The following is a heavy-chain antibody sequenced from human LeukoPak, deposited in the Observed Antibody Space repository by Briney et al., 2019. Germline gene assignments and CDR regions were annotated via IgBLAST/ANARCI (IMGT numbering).Heavy chain of an antibody. V-gene: IGHV4-59*01. CDR1: GGSISSYY. J-gene: IGHJ4*02. CDR2: IYYSGST. CDR3: ARGIKVLRDGYNYLDY. Sequence: SETLSLTCTVSGGSISSYYWSWIRQPPGKGLEWIGNIYYSGSTTYNPSLKSRVTISVDTSKNQVSLKMSSVTAADAAVYYCARGIKVLRDGYNYLDYWGQGTLVTASS. D-gene: IGHD5-24*01.